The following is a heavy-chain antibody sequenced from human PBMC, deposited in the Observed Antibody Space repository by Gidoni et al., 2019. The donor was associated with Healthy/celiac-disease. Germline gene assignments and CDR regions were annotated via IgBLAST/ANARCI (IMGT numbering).Heavy chain of an antibody. Sequence: QVQLQQWGAGLLKPSETLSLTCAVYGGSFSGYYWSWIRQPPGKGLEWIGEINHSGSTNYNPSLKSRVTISVDTSKNQFSLKLSSVTAADTAVYYCARPSRWLDAFDIWGQGTMVTVSS. CDR2: INHSGST. V-gene: IGHV4-34*01. CDR1: GGSFSGYY. D-gene: IGHD6-13*01. CDR3: ARPSRWLDAFDI. J-gene: IGHJ3*02.